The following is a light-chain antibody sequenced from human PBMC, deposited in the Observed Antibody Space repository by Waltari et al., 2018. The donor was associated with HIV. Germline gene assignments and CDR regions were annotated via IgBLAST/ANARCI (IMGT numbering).Light chain of an antibody. CDR1: QTVSSNY. V-gene: IGKV3-20*01. J-gene: IGKJ3*01. CDR2: GAS. CDR3: QQYGSSPT. Sequence: EIVLTQSPGTLSLSPGERATLSCRASQTVSSNYLAWYQQKPGQATILLYYGASSRAIGIPERFSGRGSGTDFTLTINRLEPEDLAVYYCQQYGSSPTFGPGTKVDIK.